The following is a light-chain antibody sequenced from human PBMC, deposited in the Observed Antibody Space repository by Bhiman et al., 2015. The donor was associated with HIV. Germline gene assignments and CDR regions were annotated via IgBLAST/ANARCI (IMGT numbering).Light chain of an antibody. J-gene: IGLJ3*02. CDR2: SNN. CDR1: SSNIGSKT. V-gene: IGLV1-44*01. CDR3: QSQRV. Sequence: QSVLTQPPSASATPGQRVTISCSGSSSNIGSKTVNWYQQLPGTAPKLLIYSNNQRPSGVPDRFSGSIDSSSNSASLTISGLKTEDEADYYCQSQRVFGGGTKLTVL.